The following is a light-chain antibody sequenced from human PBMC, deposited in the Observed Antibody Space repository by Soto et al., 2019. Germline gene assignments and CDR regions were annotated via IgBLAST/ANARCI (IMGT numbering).Light chain of an antibody. V-gene: IGKV1-9*01. Sequence: DIQLTQSPSVLSASVGDTVTITCRASQALSNYLAWYQQKPGKAPKFLIYDASTLQSGVPSRFSGSGPGTEFTLTISSLQPEDFATYYCQQPYSTVRTFGQGTKVDIK. CDR2: DAS. J-gene: IGKJ1*01. CDR1: QALSNY. CDR3: QQPYSTVRT.